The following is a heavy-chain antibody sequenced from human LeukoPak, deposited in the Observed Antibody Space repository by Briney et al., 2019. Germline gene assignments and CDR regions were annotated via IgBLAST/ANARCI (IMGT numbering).Heavy chain of an antibody. CDR1: GFTFSSYW. Sequence: GGSLRLSCAAAGFTFSSYWMHWVRQAPGKGLVWVSRINTDGSTTTYADSVKGRFTISRDNAKNTLYLQMNSLRAEDTAVYYCARVRSGSYNWFDPWGQGTLVTVSS. CDR3: ARVRSGSYNWFDP. J-gene: IGHJ5*02. V-gene: IGHV3-74*01. CDR2: INTDGSTT. D-gene: IGHD1-26*01.